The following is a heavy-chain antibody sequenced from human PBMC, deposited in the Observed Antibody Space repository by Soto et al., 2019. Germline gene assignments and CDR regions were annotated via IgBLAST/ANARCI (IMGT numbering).Heavy chain of an antibody. CDR2: INSDGSST. CDR3: ARSSAMEDWFDP. Sequence: EVQLVESGGGLVQPGGSLRLSCAASGFTFSSYWMHWVRQAPGKGLVWVSRINSDGSSTSYADSVKGRFTLSRDNAKSTLYLQMKSLRAEDSAVYYCARSSAMEDWFDPWGQGTLVTVSS. J-gene: IGHJ5*02. V-gene: IGHV3-74*01. CDR1: GFTFSSYW. D-gene: IGHD3-3*01.